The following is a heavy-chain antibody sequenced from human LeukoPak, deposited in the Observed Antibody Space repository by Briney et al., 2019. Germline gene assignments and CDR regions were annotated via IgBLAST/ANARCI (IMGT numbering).Heavy chain of an antibody. J-gene: IGHJ4*02. CDR3: ATPSGSYYNPIDY. D-gene: IGHD3-10*01. Sequence: PSETLSLTCTVSGGSISSSTYYWGWIRQPPGKGLEWIGSIYYSGSTYYNPSLKSRVTISVDTSKNQFSLKLSSVTAADTAVYYCATPSGSYYNPIDYWGQGTLVTVSS. CDR2: IYYSGST. V-gene: IGHV4-39*07. CDR1: GGSISSSTYY.